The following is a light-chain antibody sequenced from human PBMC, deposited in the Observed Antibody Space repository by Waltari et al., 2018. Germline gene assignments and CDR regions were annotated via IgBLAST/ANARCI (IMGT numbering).Light chain of an antibody. Sequence: DIVMTQSPDSLAVSLGERATINCKSSQSVFYSSNNNNYLAWYQQKPGQPPKLLIYWASTRESVVPDRFSGSGSGTDFTLSISSLQAEDVAVYYCQQYYSTPPTFGGGTKVEIK. CDR3: QQYYSTPPT. J-gene: IGKJ4*01. V-gene: IGKV4-1*01. CDR1: QSVFYSSNNNNY. CDR2: WAS.